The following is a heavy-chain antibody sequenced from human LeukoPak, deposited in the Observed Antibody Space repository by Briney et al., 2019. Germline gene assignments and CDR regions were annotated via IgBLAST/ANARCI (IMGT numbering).Heavy chain of an antibody. CDR3: ARGDSSGSQSY. CDR1: GGSFSGYY. Sequence: SETLSLTCAVYGGSFSGYYWSWIRQPPGKGLEWIGYIYYSGSTNYNPSLKSRVTISVDTSKNQFSLKLSSVTAADTAVYYCARGDSSGSQSYWGQGTLVTVSS. V-gene: IGHV4-59*01. CDR2: IYYSGST. D-gene: IGHD3-22*01. J-gene: IGHJ4*02.